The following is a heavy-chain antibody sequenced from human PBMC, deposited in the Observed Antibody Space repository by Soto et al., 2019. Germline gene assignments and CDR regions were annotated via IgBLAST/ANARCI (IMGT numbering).Heavy chain of an antibody. J-gene: IGHJ4*02. D-gene: IGHD1-1*01. CDR1: GFTFSMYW. CDR2: INDDGSHT. Sequence: EVHLVESGGGLLQPGGSLSLSCAASGFTFSMYWMHWVRQVPGKGPEWVSRINDDGSHTNYADSVKGRFTISRDNAKNTLYLQMNDLRAEDTAVYYCTRGPRSTSTGTGAFWGQGTLVTVSS. V-gene: IGHV3-74*01. CDR3: TRGPRSTSTGTGAF.